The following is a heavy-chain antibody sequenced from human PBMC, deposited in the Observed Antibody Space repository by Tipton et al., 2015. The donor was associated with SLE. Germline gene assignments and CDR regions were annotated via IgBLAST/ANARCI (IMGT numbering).Heavy chain of an antibody. V-gene: IGHV4-39*07. CDR3: ARVTRGGASRAWFDP. CDR2: INHSGST. CDR1: GGSISSSSYY. Sequence: TLSLTCTVSGGSISSSSYYWGWIRQPPGKGLEWIGEINHSGSTNYNPSLKSRVTISVDTSKNQFSLKLSSVTAADTAVYYCARVTRGGASRAWFDPWGQGTLVTVSS. D-gene: IGHD4-11*01. J-gene: IGHJ5*02.